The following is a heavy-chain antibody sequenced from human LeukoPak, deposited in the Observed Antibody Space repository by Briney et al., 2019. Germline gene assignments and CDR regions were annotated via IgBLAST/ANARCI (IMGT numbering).Heavy chain of an antibody. CDR1: GGTFSSYA. Sequence: ASVKVSCKASGGTFSSYAISWVRQAPGQGLEWMGGIIPIFGTANYAQKFQGRVTITADESTSIAYMELSSLRSEDTAVYYCARYYYGSGSYFPHFDYWGQGTLVTVSS. CDR3: ARYYYGSGSYFPHFDY. D-gene: IGHD3-10*01. J-gene: IGHJ4*02. CDR2: IIPIFGTA. V-gene: IGHV1-69*13.